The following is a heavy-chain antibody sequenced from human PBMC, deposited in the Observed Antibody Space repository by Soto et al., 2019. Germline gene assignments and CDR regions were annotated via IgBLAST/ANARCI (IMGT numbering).Heavy chain of an antibody. CDR3: ASDHLHYCSGGSCYSSWYFDL. V-gene: IGHV3-72*01. D-gene: IGHD2-15*01. Sequence: LVESGGGLVQPGGSLRLSCAASGFTFSDHYMDWVRQSPGKGLEWVGRSRNKANSYTTEYAASVKGRFTISRDDSKNSLYLQMNSLKTEDTAVYYCASDHLHYCSGGSCYSSWYFDLWGRGTLVTVSS. CDR2: SRNKANSYTT. J-gene: IGHJ2*01. CDR1: GFTFSDHY.